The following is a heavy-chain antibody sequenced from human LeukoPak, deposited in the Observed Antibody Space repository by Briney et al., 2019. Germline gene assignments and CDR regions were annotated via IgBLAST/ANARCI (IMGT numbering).Heavy chain of an antibody. CDR1: GGTFISYA. J-gene: IGHJ4*02. CDR2: IIHIFGTA. D-gene: IGHD3-16*02. Sequence: SVKVSCEASGGTFISYAISWVRQAPGQGREWMGRIIHIFGTASYAQKFQGRVTINKDEYTRTDYMEVSRLRSEDTAVYYCALWKYDYVWGSYPQGDYWGQGTLVTVSS. CDR3: ALWKYDYVWGSYPQGDY. V-gene: IGHV1-69*05.